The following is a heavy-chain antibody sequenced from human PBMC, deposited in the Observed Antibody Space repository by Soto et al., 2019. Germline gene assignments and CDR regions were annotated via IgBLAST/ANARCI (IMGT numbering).Heavy chain of an antibody. V-gene: IGHV1-69*13. D-gene: IGHD3-3*01. CDR2: IIPIFGTA. CDR1: GGTFSSYA. CDR3: ARGTHYDFWSGFLGMDV. Sequence: GASVKVSCKASGGTFSSYAISWVRQAPGQGLEWMGGIIPIFGTANYAQKFQGRVTITADESTSTAYMELSSLRSEDTAVYYCARGTHYDFWSGFLGMDVWGQGTTVTVSS. J-gene: IGHJ6*02.